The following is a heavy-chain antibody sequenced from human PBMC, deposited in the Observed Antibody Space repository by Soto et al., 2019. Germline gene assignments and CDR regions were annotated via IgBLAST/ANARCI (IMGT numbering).Heavy chain of an antibody. D-gene: IGHD3-10*01. CDR3: AKYGAGNYGAYALDL. CDR1: GFTFGSYW. Sequence: PGGSLRLSCAASGFTFGSYWMSWVRQAPGKGLEWVANINPGGREKNYVDSVKGRFSIFRDDAEKSHHLQMNSLRVEDTAVYYCAKYGAGNYGAYALDLWGQGTMVTVS. V-gene: IGHV3-7*01. J-gene: IGHJ3*01. CDR2: INPGGREK.